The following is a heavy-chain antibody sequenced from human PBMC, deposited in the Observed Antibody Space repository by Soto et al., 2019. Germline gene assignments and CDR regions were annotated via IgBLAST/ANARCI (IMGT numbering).Heavy chain of an antibody. CDR3: ARPFYYYYYMDV. Sequence: PSETLSLTCTVSGGSISSSSYYWGWIRKPPGKGLEWIGSIYYSGSTYYNPSLKSRVTISVDTSKNQFSLKLSSVTAADTAVYYCARPFYYYYYMDVWGKGTTVTVSS. CDR2: IYYSGST. CDR1: GGSISSSSYY. J-gene: IGHJ6*03. V-gene: IGHV4-39*01.